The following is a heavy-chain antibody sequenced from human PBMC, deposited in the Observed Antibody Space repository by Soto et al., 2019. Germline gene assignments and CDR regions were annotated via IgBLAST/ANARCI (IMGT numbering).Heavy chain of an antibody. V-gene: IGHV5-51*01. CDR1: GYIIKNYW. CDR2: IFPDDSDT. Sequence: PGEXXXXSXXASGYIIKNYWIGWVRQMPGQGLEWMGIIFPDDSDTRYSPSFQGHVTISVDKSISTAYVQWSSLKASDSAIYYCFRGGVTSRTFDYWGQGTLVTVSS. J-gene: IGHJ4*02. D-gene: IGHD3-16*01. CDR3: FRGGVTSRTFDY.